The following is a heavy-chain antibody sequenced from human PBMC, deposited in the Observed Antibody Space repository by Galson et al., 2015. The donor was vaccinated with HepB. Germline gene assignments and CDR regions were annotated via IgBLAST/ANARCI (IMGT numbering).Heavy chain of an antibody. CDR2: IKQDGSET. CDR1: GFTFRSYW. D-gene: IGHD1-14*01. Sequence: SLRLSCAASGFTFRSYWMSWVRQAPGKGLEWVANIKQDGSETYYVDSVKGRFTISRDSAGSSLYLQINSLRGEDTAIYYCTRGQTTSEYWGQGTLVTVSS. J-gene: IGHJ4*02. CDR3: TRGQTTSEY. V-gene: IGHV3-7*01.